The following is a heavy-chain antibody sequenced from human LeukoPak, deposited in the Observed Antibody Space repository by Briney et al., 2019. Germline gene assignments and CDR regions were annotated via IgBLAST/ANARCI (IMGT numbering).Heavy chain of an antibody. CDR3: VRERDGFDV. CDR1: GFTFRNDI. Sequence: GGSLRLSCAASGFTFRNDIMNWVRQAPGKGLEWVAVISKDESYIHYADSVKGRFTISRDISRNTLFLQMDSRRAEDTALYYCVRERDGFDVWGQGTMVTVSS. CDR2: ISKDESYI. J-gene: IGHJ3*01. V-gene: IGHV3-30*04.